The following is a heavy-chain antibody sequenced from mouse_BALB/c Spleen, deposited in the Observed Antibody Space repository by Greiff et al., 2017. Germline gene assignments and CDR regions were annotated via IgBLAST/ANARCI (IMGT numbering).Heavy chain of an antibody. V-gene: IGHV14-3*02. D-gene: IGHD2-3*01. CDR1: GFNIKDTY. Sequence: EVQLQQSGAELVKPGASVKLSCTASGFNIKDTYMHWVKQRPEQGLEWIGRIDPANGNTKYDPKFQGKATITADTSSNTAYLQLSSLTSEDTAVYYCALDGYYEPSWFAYWGQGTLVTVSA. CDR2: IDPANGNT. J-gene: IGHJ3*01. CDR3: ALDGYYEPSWFAY.